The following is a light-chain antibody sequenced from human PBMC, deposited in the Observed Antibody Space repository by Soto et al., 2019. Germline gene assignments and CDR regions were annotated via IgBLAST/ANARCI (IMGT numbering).Light chain of an antibody. CDR1: SSDVGGYNY. V-gene: IGLV2-14*01. Sequence: QSVLTQPASVSGSPGQSITISCTGTSSDVGGYNYVSWYQQHPGKAPKLMIYEVTNRPSGVSNRFSGSKSGNTASLTISGLQAEDEADYYCSSYTSSSPDWVFGGGTQLTVL. CDR2: EVT. CDR3: SSYTSSSPDWV. J-gene: IGLJ3*02.